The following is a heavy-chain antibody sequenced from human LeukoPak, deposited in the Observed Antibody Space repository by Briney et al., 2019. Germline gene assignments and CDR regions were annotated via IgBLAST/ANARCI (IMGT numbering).Heavy chain of an antibody. CDR3: AKDDDY. Sequence: GGSLRLSCTASGFTLSSYEMSWIRQAPGKGLEWVSSIDYSGGSTHYADSVMGRFTISRDNSKNTLYLQMNSLRAEDTAVYYCAKDDDYWGQGTLVTVSS. J-gene: IGHJ4*02. CDR2: IDYSGGST. V-gene: IGHV3-23*01. CDR1: GFTLSSYE.